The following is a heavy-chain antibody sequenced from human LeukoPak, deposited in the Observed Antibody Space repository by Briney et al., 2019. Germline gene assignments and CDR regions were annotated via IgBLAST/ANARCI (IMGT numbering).Heavy chain of an antibody. CDR3: ARERIAAAAPLDY. CDR2: IIPIFGTA. CDR1: GGTFSSYA. D-gene: IGHD6-13*01. Sequence: ASVKVSCKASGGTFSSYAISWVRQAPGQGLEWMGGIIPIFGTANYAQKFQGRVTITADESTSTAYMELSSLRSEDTAVYYCARERIAAAAPLDYWGQGTLVTVSS. J-gene: IGHJ4*02. V-gene: IGHV1-69*13.